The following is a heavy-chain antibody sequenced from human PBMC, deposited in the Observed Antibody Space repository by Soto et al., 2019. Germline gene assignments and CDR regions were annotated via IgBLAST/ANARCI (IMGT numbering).Heavy chain of an antibody. CDR2: IYYSGST. Sequence: QVQLQESGPGLVKPSETLSLTCTVSGGSISSYYWSWIRQPPGKGLEWVGYIYYSGSTNYNPSLKSRVTISVDTSENQFSLKLSSVTAADTAVYYCARGQYCSGGSCYPRQGYYFDYWGQGTLVTVSS. V-gene: IGHV4-59*01. CDR1: GGSISSYY. J-gene: IGHJ4*02. CDR3: ARGQYCSGGSCYPRQGYYFDY. D-gene: IGHD2-15*01.